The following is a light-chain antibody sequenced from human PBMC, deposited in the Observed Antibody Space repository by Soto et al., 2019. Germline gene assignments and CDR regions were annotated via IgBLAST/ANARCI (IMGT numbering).Light chain of an antibody. J-gene: IGKJ1*01. CDR2: DAS. Sequence: AIQMTQSPSSLSASVGDRVTISCRASQGIGNALGWYQQKPGKAPKLLIYDASSLESGVPSRFSGSGSGTGFTLTISSLQPDDFATYYCQQYNSYSRTFGQGTKVDIK. CDR3: QQYNSYSRT. CDR1: QGIGNA. V-gene: IGKV1-13*02.